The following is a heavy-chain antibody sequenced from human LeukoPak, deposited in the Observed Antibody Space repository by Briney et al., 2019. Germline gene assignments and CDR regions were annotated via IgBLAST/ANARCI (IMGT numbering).Heavy chain of an antibody. D-gene: IGHD2/OR15-2a*01. V-gene: IGHV3-33*01. CDR3: ARDRSMSGWYIDL. CDR1: GYTFSSYG. J-gene: IGHJ2*01. CDR2: IWYDGSNK. Sequence: GGSLRLSCAASGYTFSSYGMHWVRQAPGKGLEWVAVIWYDGSNKYYPDSVQGRFTISRDNSKNTLYLQVNSLRAEDTAVYYCARDRSMSGWYIDLWGRGTLVTVSS.